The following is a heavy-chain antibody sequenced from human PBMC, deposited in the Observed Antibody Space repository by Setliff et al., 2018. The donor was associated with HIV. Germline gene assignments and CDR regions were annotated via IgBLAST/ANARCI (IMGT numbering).Heavy chain of an antibody. CDR3: ALASIVSTARWNH. D-gene: IGHD1-26*01. Sequence: ASVKVSCKASGYTFSDCDITWLRQAPGQGLEWLGWMNPNTGNTGYAQNLQGRATMTRNTSIGTAYMELSRLRFEDTAVYYCALASIVSTARWNHWGRGTLVTVSS. V-gene: IGHV1-8*02. J-gene: IGHJ5*02. CDR2: MNPNTGNT. CDR1: GYTFSDCD.